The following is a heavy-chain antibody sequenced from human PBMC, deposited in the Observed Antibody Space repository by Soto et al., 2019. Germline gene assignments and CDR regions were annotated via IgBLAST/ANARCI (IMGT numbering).Heavy chain of an antibody. CDR3: AREGISVTGRARGTCDY. CDR2: INTDGSGA. CDR1: GFTFSNYW. Sequence: EVQLVESGGVLVQPGGSLRLSCAASGFTFSNYWMHWVRQAPGKGLVWVSRINTDGSGADYADSVRGRFTLSRDNARNTLFLKMNSLRAEDTAVYYCAREGISVTGRARGTCDYGGQGALVTGSS. V-gene: IGHV3-74*01. J-gene: IGHJ4*02. D-gene: IGHD6-19*01.